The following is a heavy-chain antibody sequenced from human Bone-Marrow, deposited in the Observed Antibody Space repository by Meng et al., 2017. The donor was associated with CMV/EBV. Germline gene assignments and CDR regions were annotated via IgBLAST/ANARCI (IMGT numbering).Heavy chain of an antibody. CDR3: ARQVRIKAAAFDI. Sequence: SETLSLTCAVYGGSFSGYYWGWIRQPPGKGLEWIGSIYYSGSTYYNPSLKSRVTISVDTSKNQFSLKLSSVTAADTAVYYCARQVRIKAAAFDIWGQGTMVTVSS. V-gene: IGHV4-39*01. CDR2: IYYSGST. CDR1: GGSFSGYY. J-gene: IGHJ3*02. D-gene: IGHD2-15*01.